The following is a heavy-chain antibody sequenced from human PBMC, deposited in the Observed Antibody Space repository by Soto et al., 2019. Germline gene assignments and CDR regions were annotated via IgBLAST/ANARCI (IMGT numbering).Heavy chain of an antibody. CDR2: INPNSGGT. CDR3: ARDRGSSGWLDYYSYGMDV. J-gene: IGHJ6*02. V-gene: IGHV1-2*02. D-gene: IGHD6-19*01. CDR1: GYTFTGYY. Sequence: ASVKGSCKASGYTFTGYYRHWVRQAPGQGLEWMGWINPNSGGTNYAQKFQGRVTMTRDTSISTAYMELSRLRSDDTAVYYCARDRGSSGWLDYYSYGMDVWGQGTTVTVSS.